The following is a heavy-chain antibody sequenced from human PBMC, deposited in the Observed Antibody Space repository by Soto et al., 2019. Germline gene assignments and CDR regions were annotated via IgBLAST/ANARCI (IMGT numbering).Heavy chain of an antibody. CDR1: GYTFTSYY. D-gene: IGHD2-2*01. V-gene: IGHV1-46*01. Sequence: ASVKVSCTASGYTFTSYYMLWVRQAPGKGLEWMGLINPSGSSTSYAQEFQGRVIMTEDTSTGTAYMELSSLRSEDTAVYYCATVCNPLVVPAAYYGMDVWGQGTTVTVSS. CDR3: ATVCNPLVVPAAYYGMDV. J-gene: IGHJ6*02. CDR2: INPSGSST.